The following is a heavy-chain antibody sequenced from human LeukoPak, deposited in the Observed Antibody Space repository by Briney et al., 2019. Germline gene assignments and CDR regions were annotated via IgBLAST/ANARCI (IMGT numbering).Heavy chain of an antibody. CDR3: AKHSSSPYYYYGMDV. Sequence: GGSLRLSCAASGFTFSDYYMSWIRQAPGKGLEWVSAISGSGGSTYYADSVKGRFTISRDNSKNTLYLQMNSLRAEDTAVYYCAKHSSSPYYYYGMDVWGQGTTVTVSS. D-gene: IGHD6-6*01. V-gene: IGHV3-23*01. CDR2: ISGSGGST. J-gene: IGHJ6*02. CDR1: GFTFSDYY.